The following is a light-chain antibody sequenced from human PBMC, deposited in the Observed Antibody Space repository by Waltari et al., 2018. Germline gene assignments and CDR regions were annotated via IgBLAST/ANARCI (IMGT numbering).Light chain of an antibody. CDR3: LQRSNWPLT. Sequence: EIVLTQSPATLSLSPGERATLSCRASQSVSSYLAWYQQKPGQAPRLLIYDASNRATGTPARFSGSGSGTDFTLTISSLEPEDFAVYYCLQRSNWPLTFGGGTKVEIK. J-gene: IGKJ4*01. CDR1: QSVSSY. V-gene: IGKV3-11*01. CDR2: DAS.